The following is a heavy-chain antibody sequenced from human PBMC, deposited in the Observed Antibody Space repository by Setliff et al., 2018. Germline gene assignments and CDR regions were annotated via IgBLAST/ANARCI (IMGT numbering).Heavy chain of an antibody. J-gene: IGHJ4*02. CDR3: ARCITIFGVVIPNAFDY. Sequence: SGPTLVNPTQTLTLTCTFSGFSLSTSGVGVGWIRQPPGKALEWLALIYWDDDKRYSPSLKSRLTITKDTSKNQVVPTMTNMDPVDTATYYCARCITIFGVVIPNAFDYWGQGTLVTVPQ. CDR2: IYWDDDK. D-gene: IGHD3-3*01. CDR1: GFSLSTSGVG. V-gene: IGHV2-5*02.